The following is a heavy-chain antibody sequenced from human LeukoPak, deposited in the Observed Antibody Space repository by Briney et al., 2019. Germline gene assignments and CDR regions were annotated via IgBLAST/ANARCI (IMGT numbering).Heavy chain of an antibody. V-gene: IGHV1-2*02. J-gene: IGHJ6*03. CDR2: INPNSGGT. CDR1: GYTFTGYY. CDR3: ARGLVGYCSSTSCYDYYYYYMDV. D-gene: IGHD2-2*01. Sequence: GASVKVSCKASGYTFTGYYMHWVRQAPGQGLEWMGWINPNSGGTNYAQKFQGRVTMTRDTSISTAYMELSRLRSDDTAVYYCARGLVGYCSSTSCYDYYYYYMDVWGKGTTVTVSS.